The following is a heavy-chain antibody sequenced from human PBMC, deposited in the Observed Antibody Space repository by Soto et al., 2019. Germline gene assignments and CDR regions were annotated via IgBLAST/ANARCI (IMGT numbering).Heavy chain of an antibody. J-gene: IGHJ5*02. D-gene: IGHD3-22*01. CDR2: IIPIFGTA. Sequence: ASVKVSCKASGVTFSSYAISWVRQAPGQGLEWMGGIIPIFGTANYAQKFQGRVTITADESTSTAYMELSSLRSEDTAVYYCARARGGSSGYRNWFDPWGQGTLVTVSS. CDR3: ARARGGSSGYRNWFDP. V-gene: IGHV1-69*13. CDR1: GVTFSSYA.